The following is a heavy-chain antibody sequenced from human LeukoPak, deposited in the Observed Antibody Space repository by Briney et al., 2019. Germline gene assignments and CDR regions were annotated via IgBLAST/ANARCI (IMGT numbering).Heavy chain of an antibody. V-gene: IGHV3-30-3*01. D-gene: IGHD2-2*01. CDR1: GFTFSSYA. CDR2: ISYDGSNK. CDR3: AREGAIVVVPAAPRALDY. Sequence: GRSLRLSCAASGFTFSSYAMHWVRQAPGKGLEWVAVISYDGSNKYYADSVKGRFTISRDNSKNTLYLQMNSLRAEDTAVYYCAREGAIVVVPAAPRALDYWGQGTLVTVSS. J-gene: IGHJ4*02.